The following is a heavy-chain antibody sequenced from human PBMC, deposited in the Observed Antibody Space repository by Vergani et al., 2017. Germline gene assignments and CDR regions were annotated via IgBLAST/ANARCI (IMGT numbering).Heavy chain of an antibody. D-gene: IGHD3-10*01. J-gene: IGHJ4*02. CDR1: GGSISSYY. CDR3: AGGGRVRGVITPGSRLGFDY. CDR2: IYTSGST. Sequence: QVQLQESGPGLVKPSETLSLTCTVSGGSISSYYWSWIRQPAGKGLEWIGRIYTSGSTNYNPSLKSRVTMSVDTSKNQFSLKLSSVTAADTAVYYCAGGGRVRGVITPGSRLGFDYWGQGTLVTVSS. V-gene: IGHV4-4*07.